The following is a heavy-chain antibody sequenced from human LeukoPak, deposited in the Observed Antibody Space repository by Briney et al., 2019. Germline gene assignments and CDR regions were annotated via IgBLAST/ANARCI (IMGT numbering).Heavy chain of an antibody. Sequence: GGSLRLSCAASGFPFSNVWMSWVRQAPGKGLECVGRIKSKRDGVTTDYAAPVKGRFTITGDDSKNTLYLQMNSLKTEDTAVYYCSTGHSSNGWLFDYWGEGTLVTVSS. CDR1: GFPFSNVW. CDR2: IKSKRDGVTT. J-gene: IGHJ4*02. D-gene: IGHD6-19*01. CDR3: STGHSSNGWLFDY. V-gene: IGHV3-15*01.